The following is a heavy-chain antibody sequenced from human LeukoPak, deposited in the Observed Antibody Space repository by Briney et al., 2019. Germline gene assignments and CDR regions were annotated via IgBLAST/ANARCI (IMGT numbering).Heavy chain of an antibody. CDR2: INAYNGNT. D-gene: IGHD3-10*01. Sequence: ASVKVSCKASGYTFTSYGISWVRQAPGQGLEWMGWINAYNGNTNYAQKLQGRVTMTTDTSTSTAYMELRSLRSDDTAVYYCARGQGPYYYGSGSSTFDYWGQGTLVTVSS. CDR3: ARGQGPYYYGSGSSTFDY. CDR1: GYTFTSYG. J-gene: IGHJ4*02. V-gene: IGHV1-18*04.